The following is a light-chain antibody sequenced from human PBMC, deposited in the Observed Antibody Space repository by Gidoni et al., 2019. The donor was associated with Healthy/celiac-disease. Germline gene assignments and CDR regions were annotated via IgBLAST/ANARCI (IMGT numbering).Light chain of an antibody. Sequence: EIVLTQSPATLSLSPGERATLSCRASQSVSSYLAWYQQKPGQAPRLLIYDASNRATGITARFSGSGYGTDFTLTISSLEPEDFAVYYCQQRSNWPWTFGQGTKVEIK. CDR1: QSVSSY. V-gene: IGKV3-11*01. CDR3: QQRSNWPWT. CDR2: DAS. J-gene: IGKJ1*01.